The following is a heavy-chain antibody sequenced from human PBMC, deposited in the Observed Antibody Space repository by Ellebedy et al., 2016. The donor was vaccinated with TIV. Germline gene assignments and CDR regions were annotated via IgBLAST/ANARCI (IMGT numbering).Heavy chain of an antibody. CDR1: GYTFIRYA. CDR2: INAGNGNT. Sequence: ASVKVSCKASGYTFIRYAIHWVRQAPGQRLEWMGWINAGNGNTKYSQKFQGKVTITRDTSASTAYMELSSLRSEDTAVYYCARDDAVAGVDYWGQGTLVTVSS. CDR3: ARDDAVAGVDY. J-gene: IGHJ4*02. D-gene: IGHD6-19*01. V-gene: IGHV1-3*01.